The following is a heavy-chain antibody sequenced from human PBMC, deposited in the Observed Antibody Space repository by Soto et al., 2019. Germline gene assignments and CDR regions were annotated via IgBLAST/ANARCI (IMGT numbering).Heavy chain of an antibody. CDR3: ARGITGTVSYYYGMDV. CDR1: GGTFSSYA. CDR2: IIPIFGTA. D-gene: IGHD1-20*01. J-gene: IGHJ6*02. Sequence: QFQLVQSGAEVKKPGSSVKVSCKASGGTFSSYAISWVRQAPGQGLEWMGGIIPIFGTANYAQKFQGRVTITADESTSTAYMELSSLRSADTAVYYCARGITGTVSYYYGMDVWGQGTTVTVSS. V-gene: IGHV1-69*12.